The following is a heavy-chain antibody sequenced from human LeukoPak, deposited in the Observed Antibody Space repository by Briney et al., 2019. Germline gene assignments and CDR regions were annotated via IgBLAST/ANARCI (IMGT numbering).Heavy chain of an antibody. Sequence: GGSLRLSCTASGFTFSTYEMSWVRQAPGKGLEWVGFIRSKAYGGTTEYAASVKGRFTISRDDSKSIAYLQMNSLKTEDTAVYYCTGTTVTTVDYFDYWGQGTLVTVSS. CDR2: IRSKAYGGTT. D-gene: IGHD4-17*01. J-gene: IGHJ4*02. CDR3: TGTTVTTVDYFDY. V-gene: IGHV3-49*04. CDR1: GFTFSTYE.